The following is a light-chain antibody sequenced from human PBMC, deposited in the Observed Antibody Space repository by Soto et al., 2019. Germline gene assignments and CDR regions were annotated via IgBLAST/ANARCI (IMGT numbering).Light chain of an antibody. CDR2: DAS. J-gene: IGKJ1*01. Sequence: EIVLTQSPATLSLSPGERATLSCRASQSVRYDYLAWYRQIPGQPPSLLIYDASTRAPGIPDRFSGSGSGTDCTLTIGRLEPEDFAVYYCQHYGSSTAFGQGTRVEIK. CDR3: QHYGSSTA. CDR1: QSVRYDY. V-gene: IGKV3-20*01.